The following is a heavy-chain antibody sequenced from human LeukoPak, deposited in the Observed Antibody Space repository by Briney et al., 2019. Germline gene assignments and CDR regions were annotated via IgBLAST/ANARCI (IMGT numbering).Heavy chain of an antibody. CDR1: GFTFSSYA. D-gene: IGHD2-15*01. Sequence: GGSLGLSCAASGFTFSSYAMHWVRQAPGKGLEWVAVISYDGSNKYYADSVKGRFTISRDNSKNTLYLQMNSLRAEDTAVYYCAKDTRLKPFDYWGQGTLVTVSS. CDR3: AKDTRLKPFDY. CDR2: ISYDGSNK. V-gene: IGHV3-30-3*01. J-gene: IGHJ4*02.